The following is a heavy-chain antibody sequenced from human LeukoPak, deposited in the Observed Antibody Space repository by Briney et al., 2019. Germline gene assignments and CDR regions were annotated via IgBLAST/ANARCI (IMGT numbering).Heavy chain of an antibody. CDR3: ARRGDYESGHNWFDP. CDR2: IYTSGST. CDR1: GGSISSGSYY. J-gene: IGHJ5*02. V-gene: IGHV4-61*02. D-gene: IGHD4-17*01. Sequence: MPSETLSLTCTVSGGSISSGSYYWSWIRQPAGKGLEWIRRIYTSGSTNYNPSLKSRVTISVDTSKNQFSLKLSSVTAADTAVYYCARRGDYESGHNWFDPWGQGTLVTVSS.